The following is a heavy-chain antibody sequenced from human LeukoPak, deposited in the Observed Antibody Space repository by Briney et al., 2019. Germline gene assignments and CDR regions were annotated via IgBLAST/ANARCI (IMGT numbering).Heavy chain of an antibody. CDR2: ILYDGSNK. V-gene: IGHV3-30*18. D-gene: IGHD6-6*01. J-gene: IGHJ4*02. CDR1: GFTFSSYG. Sequence: GRSLRLSCAASGFTFSSYGMHWVRQAPGKGLEWVAVILYDGSNKYYADSVKGRFTISRDNSKNTLYLQMNSLRAEDTAVYYCAKDMAYSSSLAEDYWGQGTLVTVSS. CDR3: AKDMAYSSSLAEDY.